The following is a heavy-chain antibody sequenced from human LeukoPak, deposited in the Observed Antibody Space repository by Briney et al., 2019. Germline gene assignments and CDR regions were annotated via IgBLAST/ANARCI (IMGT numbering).Heavy chain of an antibody. CDR2: IIPIFGTT. CDR1: GGTFSNYG. CDR3: ASFYYDSRRDY. V-gene: IGHV1-69*13. D-gene: IGHD3-22*01. J-gene: IGHJ4*02. Sequence: SVKVSCKASGGTFSNYGISWVRQAPGQGLEWMGGIIPIFGTTNYAQKFQGRVTITADESTSTAYMELSSLRSEDTAVYYCASFYYDSRRDYWGQGTLVTVSS.